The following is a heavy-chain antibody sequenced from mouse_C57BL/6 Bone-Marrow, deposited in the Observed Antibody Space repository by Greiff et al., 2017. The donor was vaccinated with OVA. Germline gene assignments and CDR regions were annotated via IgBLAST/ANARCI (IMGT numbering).Heavy chain of an antibody. CDR3: AREAGTGYFDV. Sequence: VQLVESGAELVRPGASVTLSCKASGYTFTDYEMHWVKQTPVHGLEWIGAIDPETGGTAYNQKFKGKAILTADKSSSTAYMQLSSLTSEDSAVYFCAREAGTGYFDVWGTGTTVTVSS. CDR1: GYTFTDYE. CDR2: IDPETGGT. D-gene: IGHD4-1*01. J-gene: IGHJ1*03. V-gene: IGHV1-15*01.